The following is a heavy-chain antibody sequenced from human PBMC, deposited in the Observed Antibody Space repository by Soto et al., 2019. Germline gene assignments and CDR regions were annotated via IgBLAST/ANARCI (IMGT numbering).Heavy chain of an antibody. J-gene: IGHJ6*02. CDR1: GYTLTELS. D-gene: IGHD6-6*01. CDR3: ATGRSIAARYYYYYGMDV. Sequence: ASVKVSCKVSGYTLTELSMHWVRQAPGKGLEWMGGFDPEDGETIYAQKFQGRVTMTEDTSTDTAYMELSSLRSEDTAVYYCATGRSIAARYYYYYGMDVWRQGTTVTVSS. V-gene: IGHV1-24*01. CDR2: FDPEDGET.